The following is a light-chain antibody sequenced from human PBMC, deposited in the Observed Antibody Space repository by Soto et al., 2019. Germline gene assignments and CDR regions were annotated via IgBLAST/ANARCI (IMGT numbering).Light chain of an antibody. Sequence: QSALTQPASVSGSPGQSITISCTGTSSDVGGYNSVSWYQQHPGKAPKLMIYDVSNRPSGVSNRFSGSKSGNTASLTISGLQAEDEADYYCSSYTSSSLSFGGGTKLTVL. CDR2: DVS. V-gene: IGLV2-14*01. CDR1: SSDVGGYNS. CDR3: SSYTSSSLS. J-gene: IGLJ3*02.